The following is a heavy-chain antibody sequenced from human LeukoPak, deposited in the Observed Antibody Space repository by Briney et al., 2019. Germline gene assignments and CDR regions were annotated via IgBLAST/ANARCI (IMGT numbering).Heavy chain of an antibody. D-gene: IGHD3-10*01. V-gene: IGHV1-8*01. J-gene: IGHJ4*02. CDR1: GYTFTSYD. CDR3: ARKYLYGSGKPHFNY. Sequence: ASVKVSCKASGYTFTSYDINWVRQATGQGLEWMGWMNPNSGNTGYAQKFQGRVTMTRNTSISTAYMELSSLRSDDMAVYYCARKYLYGSGKPHFNYWGQGTLVTVSS. CDR2: MNPNSGNT.